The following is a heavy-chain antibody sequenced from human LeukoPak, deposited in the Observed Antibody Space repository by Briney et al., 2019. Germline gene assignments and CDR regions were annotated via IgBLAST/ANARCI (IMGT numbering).Heavy chain of an antibody. D-gene: IGHD3-3*01. CDR1: GFTVSNYY. CDR3: ARRGVWSGSPLVFDY. J-gene: IGHJ4*02. V-gene: IGHV3-66*02. Sequence: GGSLRLSCVVSGFTVSNYYMSWVRQAPGKGLEWVSVLYGGGSTYYADSVKGRFTVPRDNSKNTVYLQMNSLRAEDTAVYYCARRGVWSGSPLVFDYWGQGTLGTVSS. CDR2: LYGGGST.